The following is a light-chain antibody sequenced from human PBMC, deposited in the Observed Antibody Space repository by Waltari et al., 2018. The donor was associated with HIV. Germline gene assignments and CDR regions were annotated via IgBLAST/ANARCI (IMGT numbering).Light chain of an antibody. V-gene: IGLV2-14*01. CDR3: TSFTSNYTVM. Sequence: QSALTQPASVSGSPGQSLTISCTGSTSDFGLYNFLSWYQQHPGCVPKVILSEVSSRPSGVSSRFSGSKSGNTASLTISWLQTEDEADYYCTSFTSNYTVMFGGGTKVTVL. J-gene: IGLJ3*02. CDR2: EVS. CDR1: TSDFGLYNF.